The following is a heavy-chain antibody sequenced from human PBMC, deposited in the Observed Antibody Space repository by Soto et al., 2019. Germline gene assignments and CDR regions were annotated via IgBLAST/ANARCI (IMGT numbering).Heavy chain of an antibody. CDR3: VHPRSTVQIPPT. CDR1: GFTFSMFS. D-gene: IGHD4-17*01. Sequence: SLRLSXSDSGFTFSMFSMHWVRQAPGKGLEYVSGISSNGDSTYYADSVKGRFTISRDNSKNTLYLQMSSLRAVDTAVYYCVHPRSTVQIPPTWGQGTLVTVSS. V-gene: IGHV3-64D*06. CDR2: ISSNGDST. J-gene: IGHJ5*02.